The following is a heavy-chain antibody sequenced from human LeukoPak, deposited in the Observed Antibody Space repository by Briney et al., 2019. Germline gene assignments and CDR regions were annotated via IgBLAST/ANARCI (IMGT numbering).Heavy chain of an antibody. D-gene: IGHD3-10*01. Sequence: PSETLSLTCAVYGGSFSGYYWSWIRQPPGKGLEWIGEINHSGSTNYNPSLKSRVTISVDTSKNQFSLKLSSVTAADTAVYYCARGVGIGYYGSGSYIGYYFDYWGQGTLVTVSS. CDR1: GGSFSGYY. CDR2: INHSGST. V-gene: IGHV4-34*01. J-gene: IGHJ4*02. CDR3: ARGVGIGYYGSGSYIGYYFDY.